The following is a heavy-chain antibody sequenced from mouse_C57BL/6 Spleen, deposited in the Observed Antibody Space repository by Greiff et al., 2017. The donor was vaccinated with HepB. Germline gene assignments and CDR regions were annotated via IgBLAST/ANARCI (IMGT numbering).Heavy chain of an antibody. CDR1: GFTFTDYY. D-gene: IGHD2-4*01. Sequence: VQLKESGGGLVQPGGSLSLSCAASGFTFTDYYMSWVRQPPGKALEWLGFIRNKANGYTTEYSASVKGRFTISRDNSQSILYLQMNALRAEDSATYYCARLAYDDYGGAWFAYWGQGTLVTVSA. CDR2: IRNKANGYTT. J-gene: IGHJ3*01. CDR3: ARLAYDDYGGAWFAY. V-gene: IGHV7-3*01.